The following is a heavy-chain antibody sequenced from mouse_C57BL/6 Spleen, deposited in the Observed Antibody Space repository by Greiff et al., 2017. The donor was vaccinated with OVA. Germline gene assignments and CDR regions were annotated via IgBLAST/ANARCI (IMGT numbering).Heavy chain of an antibody. CDR1: RYSITSGYD. CDR3: ASAVDDHSYSFDC. CDR2: ISYSGST. D-gene: IGHD2-3*01. Sequence: EVQLVESGPGMVKPSQSLSLPCTVTRYSITSGYDWHWIRHFPGNKLEWMGYISYSGSTNYNPSLKSRISITHDTSKNHFFLKLNSVTTEDTATYYCASAVDDHSYSFDCWGQLTTPIVSS. V-gene: IGHV3-1*01. J-gene: IGHJ2*01.